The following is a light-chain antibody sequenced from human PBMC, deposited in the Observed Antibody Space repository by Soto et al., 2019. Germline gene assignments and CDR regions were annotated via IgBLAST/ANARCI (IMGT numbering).Light chain of an antibody. V-gene: IGKV1-8*01. Sequence: AIRMTQSPSSLSASTGDIVTITCRASQGISSYLAWYQQKPGKAPKLLIYAASTLQSGVPSRFSGSGSGTDFTPTISCLQSEDFATYYCQQYYSYPRTFGQGTKVDIK. CDR1: QGISSY. J-gene: IGKJ1*01. CDR3: QQYYSYPRT. CDR2: AAS.